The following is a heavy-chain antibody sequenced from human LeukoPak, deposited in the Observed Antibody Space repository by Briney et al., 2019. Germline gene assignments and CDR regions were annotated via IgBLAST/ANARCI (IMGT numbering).Heavy chain of an antibody. J-gene: IGHJ4*02. CDR1: LYTLTGAY. Sequence: ASVNASCKASLYTLTGAYMHEMGQAPGQGLEWVGWISPTTGGTNYAQKFQGRVTMTRDPSISTAYMELSRLRYDATAAYYCAIGRSRGSAVAGNYSGQGTLVTVSS. D-gene: IGHD2-15*01. V-gene: IGHV1-2*02. CDR2: ISPTTGGT. CDR3: AIGRSRGSAVAGNY.